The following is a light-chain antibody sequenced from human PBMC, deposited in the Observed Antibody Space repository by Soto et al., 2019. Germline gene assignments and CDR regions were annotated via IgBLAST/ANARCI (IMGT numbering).Light chain of an antibody. CDR1: QSFNNNY. J-gene: IGKJ4*01. V-gene: IGKV3-20*01. CDR3: QQYGSSSRT. CDR2: GSS. Sequence: EVVLTQSPGTLSLSPGERATLSCRASQSFNNNYLAWYQQKPGQAPRLLIYGSSSRATGIPDRFSGSGSGTDFPLTISRLEPEDFAVYYGQQYGSSSRTFGGRTKVEIK.